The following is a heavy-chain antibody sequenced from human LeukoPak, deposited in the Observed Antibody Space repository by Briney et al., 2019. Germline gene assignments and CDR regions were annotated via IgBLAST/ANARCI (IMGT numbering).Heavy chain of an antibody. CDR3: ARHSSPHAGSSSWYDF. D-gene: IGHD2-15*01. J-gene: IGHJ5*01. CDR1: GGSISSSTYH. V-gene: IGHV4-39*01. CDR2: IYYSGNT. Sequence: PSETLSLTCTVSGGSISSSTYHWGWLRQPPGKGLEWIGSIYYSGNTYYNPSLKSRFTISVDTSKNQFSVKLSSVTAADTAVYYCARHSSPHAGSSSWYDFWGQGTLVTVSS.